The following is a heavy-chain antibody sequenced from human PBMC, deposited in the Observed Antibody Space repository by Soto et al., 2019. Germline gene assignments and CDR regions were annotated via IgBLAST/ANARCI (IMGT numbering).Heavy chain of an antibody. Sequence: SLSLTCTVSGGSISSGGYYWSWIRQHPGKGLEWIGYIYYSGSTYYNPSLKSRVTISVDTSKNQFSLKLSSVTAADTAVYYCARVFHISGDYFDYWGQGTPVTVSS. CDR2: IYYSGST. D-gene: IGHD3-3*01. V-gene: IGHV4-31*03. J-gene: IGHJ4*02. CDR1: GGSISSGGYY. CDR3: ARVFHISGDYFDY.